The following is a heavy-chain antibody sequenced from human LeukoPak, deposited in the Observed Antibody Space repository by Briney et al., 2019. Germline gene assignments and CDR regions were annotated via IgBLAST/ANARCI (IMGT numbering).Heavy chain of an antibody. CDR3: ARDQSRGYGFDY. V-gene: IGHV1-8*01. CDR1: GYSFSSND. D-gene: IGHD5-12*01. J-gene: IGHJ4*02. Sequence: ASVKVPCKASGYSFSSNDINWVRQATGQGLEWMGWMNPNSGNTGYAQKFQGRVTMTKNTSISTAYMELSSLRSEDTAVYYCARDQSRGYGFDYWGQGTLVTVSS. CDR2: MNPNSGNT.